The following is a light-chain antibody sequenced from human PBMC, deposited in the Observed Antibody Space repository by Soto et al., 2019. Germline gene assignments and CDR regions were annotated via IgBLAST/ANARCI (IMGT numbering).Light chain of an antibody. CDR1: SSDVGGYNY. Sequence: QSALTQPPSASGSPGQSVTISCTGTSSDVGGYNYVSWYQQHPGKAPKLLISEVSKRPSGVPDRFSGSKSGNTASLTVSGLQGEDEADYYCTSYAGRNNLVFGGGTKLTVL. V-gene: IGLV2-8*01. J-gene: IGLJ2*01. CDR2: EVS. CDR3: TSYAGRNNLV.